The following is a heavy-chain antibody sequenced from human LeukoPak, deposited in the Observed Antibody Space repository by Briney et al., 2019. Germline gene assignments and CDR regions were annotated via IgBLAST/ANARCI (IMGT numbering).Heavy chain of an antibody. V-gene: IGHV3-30*01. CDR3: ARSDSWLYYFDY. J-gene: IGHJ4*02. CDR1: GFTFSSYA. Sequence: GGSLRLSCAASGFTFSSYAMHWVRQAPGKGLEWVAVISYDGSNKYYADSVKGRFTISRDNSKNALYLQMNSLRAEDTAAYYCARSDSWLYYFDYWGQGTLVTVSS. D-gene: IGHD5-12*01. CDR2: ISYDGSNK.